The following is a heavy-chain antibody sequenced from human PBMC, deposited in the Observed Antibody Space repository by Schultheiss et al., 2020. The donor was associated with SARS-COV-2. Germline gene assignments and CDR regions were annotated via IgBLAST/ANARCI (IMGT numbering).Heavy chain of an antibody. V-gene: IGHV3-30-3*01. Sequence: GESLKISCAASGFTFSNAWMSWVRQAPGKGLEWVAVISYDGSNKYYADSVKGRFTISRDNSKNTLYLQMNSLRAEDTAVYYCARDGTPGTDAFDIWGQGTMVTVSS. J-gene: IGHJ3*02. D-gene: IGHD6-13*01. CDR3: ARDGTPGTDAFDI. CDR2: ISYDGSNK. CDR1: GFTFSNAW.